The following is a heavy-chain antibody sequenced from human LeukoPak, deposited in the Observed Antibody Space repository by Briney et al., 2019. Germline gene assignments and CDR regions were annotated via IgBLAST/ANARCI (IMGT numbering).Heavy chain of an antibody. CDR1: GFTFSSYS. CDR2: IKSKTDGGTT. D-gene: IGHD2-15*01. J-gene: IGHJ4*02. V-gene: IGHV3-15*01. Sequence: PGGSLRLSCVASGFTFSSYSMKWVGQAPATGMEWVGRIKSKTDGGTTDYAAPVEGRFTNSSNDSKNTLYLQMNSLKTEDTAVYYCTTDVIGVVVAATDYGEDYWGQGTLVTVSS. CDR3: TTDVIGVVVAATDYGEDY.